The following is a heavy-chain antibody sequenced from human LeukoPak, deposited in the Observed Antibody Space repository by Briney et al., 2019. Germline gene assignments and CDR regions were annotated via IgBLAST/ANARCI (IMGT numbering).Heavy chain of an antibody. V-gene: IGHV1-18*01. CDR3: AREARDDILTGYYPYYCDY. CDR2: ISAYNDNT. J-gene: IGHJ4*02. CDR1: GYTFSSYG. Sequence: GASVKVSCKASGYTFSSYGISWVRQAPGQGLEWMGWISAYNDNTNYVQKLQGRVTITTDTSTSTAYMELRSLRSDDTAVYYCAREARDDILTGYYPYYCDYWGQGTLVTVSS. D-gene: IGHD3-9*01.